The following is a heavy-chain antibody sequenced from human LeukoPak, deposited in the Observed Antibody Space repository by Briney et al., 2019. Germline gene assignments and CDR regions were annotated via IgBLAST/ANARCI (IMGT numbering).Heavy chain of an antibody. CDR3: ARGAGFGELLFDFDY. CDR2: INHSGST. D-gene: IGHD3-10*01. V-gene: IGHV4-34*01. J-gene: IGHJ4*02. CDR1: GGSFSGYY. Sequence: SETLSLTCAVYGGSFSGYYWSWIRQLPGKGLEWIGEINHSGSTNYNPSLKSRVTISVDTSKNQFSLKLSSVTAADTAVYYCARGAGFGELLFDFDYWGQGTLVTVSS.